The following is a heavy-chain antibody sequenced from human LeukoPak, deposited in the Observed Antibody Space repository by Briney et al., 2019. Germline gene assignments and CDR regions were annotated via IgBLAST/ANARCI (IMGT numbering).Heavy chain of an antibody. D-gene: IGHD2-2*01. V-gene: IGHV4-34*01. CDR2: IYHSGST. Sequence: PSETLSLTCAVYGGSFSGYYWGWIRQPPGKGLEWIGSIYHSGSTNYNPSLKSRVTISVDMSKNQFSLKLSSVTAADTAVYYCARQGYIVVVPAAPNGDAFDIWGQGTMVTVSS. J-gene: IGHJ3*02. CDR3: ARQGYIVVVPAAPNGDAFDI. CDR1: GGSFSGYY.